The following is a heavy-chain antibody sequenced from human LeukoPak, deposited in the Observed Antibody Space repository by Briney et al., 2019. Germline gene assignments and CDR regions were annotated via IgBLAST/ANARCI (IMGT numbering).Heavy chain of an antibody. CDR3: ARVCYYDSSGYLDAFDI. Sequence: SETLSLTCAVSGGSISSGGYSWSWIRQPPGKGLEWIGYIYHSGSTYYNPSLKSRVTISVDRSKNQFSLKLSSVTAADTAVYYRARVCYYDSSGYLDAFDIWGQGTMVTVSS. D-gene: IGHD3-22*01. CDR1: GGSISSGGYS. V-gene: IGHV4-30-2*01. J-gene: IGHJ3*02. CDR2: IYHSGST.